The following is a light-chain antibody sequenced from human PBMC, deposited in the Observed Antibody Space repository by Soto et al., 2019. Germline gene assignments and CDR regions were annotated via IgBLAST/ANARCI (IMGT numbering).Light chain of an antibody. CDR3: SSFAGSNNLL. CDR1: SSDVGGYDY. CDR2: DVT. J-gene: IGLJ3*02. Sequence: QSALTQPPSASGSPGQSVTISCTGTSSDVGGYDYVSWHQQHPGKAPKLMIYDVTKPPSGVPDRFSGYKSGNTASLTVSGLQGDDAADYYCSSFAGSNNLLFGGGTKLTVL. V-gene: IGLV2-8*01.